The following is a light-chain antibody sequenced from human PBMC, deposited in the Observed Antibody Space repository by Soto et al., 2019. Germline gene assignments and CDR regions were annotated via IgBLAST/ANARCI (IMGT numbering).Light chain of an antibody. CDR1: RGISNY. J-gene: IGKJ1*01. CDR2: AAS. V-gene: IGKV1-27*01. Sequence: DIQMTQSPSSLSASVGDRVTITCRASRGISNYLAWYQQKPGKVPKLLIYAASTLQSGVPSRFSGSGSGTRFHLTINRPQPENVATYFRQKYKSCPLTFGPRTKVEIK. CDR3: QKYKSCPLT.